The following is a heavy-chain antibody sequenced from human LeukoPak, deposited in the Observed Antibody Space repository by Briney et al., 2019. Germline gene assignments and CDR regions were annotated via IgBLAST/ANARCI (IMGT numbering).Heavy chain of an antibody. Sequence: GGSLRLSCAASGFTFSGYPIHWVRQAPGEGLEWVAVISYDGSNKYYADSVKGRFIISRDISKNTLYLQMNSLRAEDSALYYCARGGRGSAAVVAPRSFDIWGQGTMVTVSS. CDR3: ARGGRGSAAVVAPRSFDI. J-gene: IGHJ3*02. D-gene: IGHD3-22*01. V-gene: IGHV3-30*14. CDR2: ISYDGSNK. CDR1: GFTFSGYP.